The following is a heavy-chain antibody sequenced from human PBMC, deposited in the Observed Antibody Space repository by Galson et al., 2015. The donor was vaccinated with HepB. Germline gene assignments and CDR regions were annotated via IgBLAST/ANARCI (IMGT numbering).Heavy chain of an antibody. CDR1: GLTFSTCG. CDR3: ATTGWLSEF. CDR2: MSSSGAI. J-gene: IGHJ4*02. V-gene: IGHV3-23*01. D-gene: IGHD6-19*01. Sequence: SLRLSCAVSGLTFSTCGITWVRQAPGKGLEWVSGMSSSGAIFYADSVKGRFTFSGDNSKNTVYLQMSSLRVEDTALYYCATTGWLSEFWGRGTLVTVSS.